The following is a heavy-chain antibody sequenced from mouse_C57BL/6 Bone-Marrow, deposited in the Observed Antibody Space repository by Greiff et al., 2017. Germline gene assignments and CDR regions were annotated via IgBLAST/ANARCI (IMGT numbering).Heavy chain of an antibody. D-gene: IGHD1-1*02. CDR1: GYTFTSYW. CDR3: ARFPFGWWAMDY. V-gene: IGHV1-7*01. J-gene: IGHJ4*01. CDR2: INPSSGYT. Sequence: VQLQQSGAELAKPGASVKLSCKASGYTFTSYWMHWVKQRPGQGLEWIGYINPSSGYTKYNQKFKDKAKLTADKYSSTAYMQMSLLTYEDSAVYYCARFPFGWWAMDYWGQGTSVTVSS.